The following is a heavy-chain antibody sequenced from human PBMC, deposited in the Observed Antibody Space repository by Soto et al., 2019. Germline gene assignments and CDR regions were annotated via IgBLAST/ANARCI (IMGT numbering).Heavy chain of an antibody. J-gene: IGHJ6*02. CDR2: IKSKTDGGTT. Sequence: PGGSLRLSCTASGFTFSRYAMSWVRQAPGKGLEWVGRIKSKTDGGTTDYAAPVKGRFTISRDDSKNTLYLQMNSLKTEDTAVYYCTTEYYGDYHFHYYYYGMDVWGQGTTVTVSS. CDR3: TTEYYGDYHFHYYYYGMDV. CDR1: GFTFSRYA. D-gene: IGHD4-17*01. V-gene: IGHV3-15*01.